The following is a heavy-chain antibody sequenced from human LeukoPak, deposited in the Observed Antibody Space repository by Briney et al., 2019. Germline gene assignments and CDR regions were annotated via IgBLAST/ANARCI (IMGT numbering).Heavy chain of an antibody. CDR2: INPSGGGT. CDR1: GYTFTSYY. CDR3: ARDPRGRDYFDY. Sequence: ASVKVSCKAPGYTFTSYYMHWVRQAPGQGLEWMGIINPSGGGTSYAQKFQGRVTMTRDTSTSTVYMELSSLRSEDTAVYYCARDPRGRDYFDYWGQGILVTVSS. J-gene: IGHJ4*02. V-gene: IGHV1-46*01.